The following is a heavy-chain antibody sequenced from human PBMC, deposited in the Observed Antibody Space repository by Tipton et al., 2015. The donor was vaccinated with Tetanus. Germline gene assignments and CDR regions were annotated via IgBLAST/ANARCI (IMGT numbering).Heavy chain of an antibody. J-gene: IGHJ4*02. CDR2: IYYSGTT. Sequence: LRLSCTVSGGSISSGDYYWSWIRQPPGKGLEWIGYIYYSGTTYYNPSLKSRVTISVDTSNNQFSLKVTSVTAADTAVYHCARVFTRGYTYGTTFDYWGQGTLVTVSS. V-gene: IGHV4-30-4*01. CDR1: GGSISSGDYY. CDR3: ARVFTRGYTYGTTFDY. D-gene: IGHD5-18*01.